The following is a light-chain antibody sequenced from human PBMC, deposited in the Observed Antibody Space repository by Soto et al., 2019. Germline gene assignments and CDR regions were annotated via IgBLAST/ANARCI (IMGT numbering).Light chain of an antibody. CDR1: SSDVGGYNY. CDR3: SSYAGSNNYV. V-gene: IGLV2-8*01. CDR2: EVS. J-gene: IGLJ1*01. Sequence: QSVLTQPPSASGSPGQSVTTSCTGTSSDVGGYNYVSWYQQHPGKAPKLMIYEVSKRPSGVPDRFSGSKSGNTASLTVSGLQAEDEADYYCSSYAGSNNYVFRTGTKVTV.